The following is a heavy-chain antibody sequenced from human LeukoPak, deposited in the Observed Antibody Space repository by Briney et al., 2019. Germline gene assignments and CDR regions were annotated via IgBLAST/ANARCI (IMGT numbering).Heavy chain of an antibody. D-gene: IGHD2-21*02. CDR1: GFTFSGYG. CDR2: ISYDGSHK. Sequence: LPGGSLRLSCAASGFTFSGYGMHWVRQAPGKGLEWVAIISYDGSHKYYADSVKGRFTISRDSSKNTLYLQMNSLRAEDTAVYYCAKDSCGGDCYSLDYWGQGTLVTVSS. J-gene: IGHJ4*02. CDR3: AKDSCGGDCYSLDY. V-gene: IGHV3-30*18.